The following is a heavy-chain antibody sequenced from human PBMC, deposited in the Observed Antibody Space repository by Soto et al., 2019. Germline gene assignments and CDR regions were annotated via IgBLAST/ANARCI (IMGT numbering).Heavy chain of an antibody. V-gene: IGHV3-30*18. D-gene: IGHD1-26*01. CDR3: AKQWELSNFDD. CDR1: VFTFSSYG. J-gene: IGHJ4*02. Sequence: PGGSLRLSCAASVFTFSSYGMHWVRQGPGKGLECVSVISYDGSNKYYEDSVKGRFTISRDNSKNTLYLQMNSLRAEDTAVYYCAKQWELSNFDDWGQGTMVTVSS. CDR2: ISYDGSNK.